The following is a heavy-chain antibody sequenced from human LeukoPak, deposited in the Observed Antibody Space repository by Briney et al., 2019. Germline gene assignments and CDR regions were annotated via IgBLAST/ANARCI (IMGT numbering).Heavy chain of an antibody. CDR3: GSFERYCSSTSCPPPPGDAFDI. CDR1: GFTVSSNY. Sequence: PGGSLRLSCAASGFTVSSNYMSWVRQAPGKGLEWVSSISSSSSYIYYADSVKGRFTISRDNAKNSLYLQMNSLRAEDTAVYYCGSFERYCSSTSCPPPPGDAFDIWGQGTMVTVSS. D-gene: IGHD2-2*01. CDR2: ISSSSSYI. V-gene: IGHV3-21*01. J-gene: IGHJ3*02.